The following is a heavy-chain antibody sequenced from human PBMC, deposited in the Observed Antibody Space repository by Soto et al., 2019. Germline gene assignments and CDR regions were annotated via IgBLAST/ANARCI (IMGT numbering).Heavy chain of an antibody. CDR2: FDPEDGET. V-gene: IGHV1-24*01. Sequence: AASVKVSCKVSGYTLTELSMHWVRQAPGKGLEWMGGFDPEDGETIYAQKFQGRVTMTEDTSTDTAYMELSSLRSEDTAVYYCATVGRTVTTAFDIWGQGTMVTVSS. CDR3: ATVGRTVTTAFDI. D-gene: IGHD4-17*01. CDR1: GYTLTELS. J-gene: IGHJ3*02.